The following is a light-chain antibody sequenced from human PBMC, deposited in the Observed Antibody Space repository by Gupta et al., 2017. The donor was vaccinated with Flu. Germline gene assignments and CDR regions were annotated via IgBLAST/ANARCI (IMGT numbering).Light chain of an antibody. CDR1: SSDVGGYNY. Sequence: QSALTQPASVSRSPGQSITISCTGTSSDVGGYNYVSWYQQHQGKAPKLMIYEVSNRPSGVSNRFSGSKSGNTASLTISGLQAEDEADYYCSSYTSSSTWVFGGGTKLTVL. V-gene: IGLV2-14*01. J-gene: IGLJ3*02. CDR2: EVS. CDR3: SSYTSSSTWV.